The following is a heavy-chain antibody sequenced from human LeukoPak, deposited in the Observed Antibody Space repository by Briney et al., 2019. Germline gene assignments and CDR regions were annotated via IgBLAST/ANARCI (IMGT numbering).Heavy chain of an antibody. CDR1: GFTFSTYW. Sequence: GSLRLSCAASGFTFSTYWMHWVRQAPGKGLVWVSRINSDGSSTSYADSVKGRFTISRDNAKNTLYLQMNSLRAEDTAVYYCARGLGATHAFDIWGQGTMVTVSS. V-gene: IGHV3-74*01. CDR3: ARGLGATHAFDI. D-gene: IGHD1-26*01. J-gene: IGHJ3*02. CDR2: INSDGSST.